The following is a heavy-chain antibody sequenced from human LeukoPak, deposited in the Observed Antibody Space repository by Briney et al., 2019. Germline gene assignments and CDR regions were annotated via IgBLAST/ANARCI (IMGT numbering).Heavy chain of an antibody. V-gene: IGHV4-59*11. D-gene: IGHD3-22*01. CDR2: ISDSGST. CDR1: GGSLSTHH. CDR3: ARGYDSSAYYPFNY. J-gene: IGHJ4*02. Sequence: SETLSLTCVVSGGSLSTHHWSWIRQSPGRGLEWIGYISDSGSTNYNPSLKSRVTISVDTSKNQFSLMLSSVTAADTAVYYCARGYDSSAYYPFNYWGQGTLVTVSS.